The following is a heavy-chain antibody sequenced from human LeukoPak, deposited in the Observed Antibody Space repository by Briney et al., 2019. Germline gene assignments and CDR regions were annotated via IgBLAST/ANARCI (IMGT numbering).Heavy chain of an antibody. V-gene: IGHV3-23*01. CDR1: EFTFFTYW. CDR2: LSDSGGGT. CDR3: AKDRPYITSWYGCSTP. J-gene: IGHJ5*02. D-gene: IGHD6-13*01. Sequence: GGSLRLSCAASEFTFFTYWMTWVRQAPGKQLEWVSTLSDSGGGTYYADSVKGRFTISRDNSRNTLYLQMHSLRVEDTAVYYCAKDRPYITSWYGCSTPWGQGTLVTVSS.